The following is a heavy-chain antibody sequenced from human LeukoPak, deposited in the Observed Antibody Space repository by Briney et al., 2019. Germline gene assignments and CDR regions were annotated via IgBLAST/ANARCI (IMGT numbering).Heavy chain of an antibody. D-gene: IGHD3-3*01. CDR2: ISGSGGST. CDR3: ARDRGFLEWSRY. V-gene: IGHV3-23*01. CDR1: GFTFSSYA. J-gene: IGHJ4*02. Sequence: PGGSLRLSCAASGFTFSSYAMSWVRQAPGKGLEWVSAISGSGGSTYYADSVKGRFTISRDNSKNTLYLQMNSLRAEDTAVYYCARDRGFLEWSRYWGQGTLVTVSS.